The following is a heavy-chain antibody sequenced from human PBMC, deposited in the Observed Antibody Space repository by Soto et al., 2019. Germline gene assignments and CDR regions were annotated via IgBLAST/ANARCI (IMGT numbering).Heavy chain of an antibody. CDR1: GLTFRSFA. CDR2: ISGGGGGT. CDR3: AKARGASTAYDFDY. J-gene: IGHJ4*02. Sequence: SCAASGLTFRSFAMSWVRQAPGMGLEWVSTISGGGGGTYYADSVKGRFTISRDNSKNTLYLQMNSLRAEDTAVYYCAKARGASTAYDFDYWGQGIPVTVSS. D-gene: IGHD5-12*01. V-gene: IGHV3-23*01.